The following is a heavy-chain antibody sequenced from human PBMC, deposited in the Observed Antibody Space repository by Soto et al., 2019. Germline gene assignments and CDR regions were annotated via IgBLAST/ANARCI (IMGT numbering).Heavy chain of an antibody. V-gene: IGHV1-46*01. CDR2: INPLPTSGST. J-gene: IGHJ4*02. CDR3: ARDLAAAAY. Sequence: QVQLVQSGAEVKKPGASVKVSCKASGYIFTNYYIHWVRQAPGQGLEWMAIINPLPTSGSTNYAQKVQGRVTVTRDTSTSTVYLELSSLRSDDTAVYHCARDLAAAAYWGQGTLVTVSS. CDR1: GYIFTNYY. D-gene: IGHD6-13*01.